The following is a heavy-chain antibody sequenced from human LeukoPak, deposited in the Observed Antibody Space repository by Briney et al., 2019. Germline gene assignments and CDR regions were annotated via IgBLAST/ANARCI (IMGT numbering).Heavy chain of an antibody. J-gene: IGHJ5*02. V-gene: IGHV1-2*02. CDR3: ARDPTYYYGSGSSGNWVDP. D-gene: IGHD3-10*01. Sequence: ASVKVSCKASGYTFTGYYMHWVRQAPGQGLEWMGWINPNSGGTYYGQKFQGRVTMTRDTSITTAYMELNRPRSDDTAVYYCARDPTYYYGSGSSGNWVDPWGQGTLVTVSS. CDR1: GYTFTGYY. CDR2: INPNSGGT.